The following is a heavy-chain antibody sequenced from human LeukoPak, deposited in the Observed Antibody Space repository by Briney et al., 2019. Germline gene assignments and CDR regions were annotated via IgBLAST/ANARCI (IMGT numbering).Heavy chain of an antibody. V-gene: IGHV1-18*01. J-gene: IGHJ4*02. CDR3: ARGRLLWFGELPDFDY. Sequence: GASVKVSCKASGYTFTSYGTSWVRQAPGQGLEWMGWISAYNGNTNYAQKLQGRVTMTTDTSTSTAYMELRSLRSDDTAVYYCARGRLLWFGELPDFDYWGQGTLVTVSS. D-gene: IGHD3-10*01. CDR1: GYTFTSYG. CDR2: ISAYNGNT.